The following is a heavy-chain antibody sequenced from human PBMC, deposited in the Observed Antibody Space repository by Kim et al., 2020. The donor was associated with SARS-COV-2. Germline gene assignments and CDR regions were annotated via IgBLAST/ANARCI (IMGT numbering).Heavy chain of an antibody. CDR2: ISSSSSYI. D-gene: IGHD3-22*01. J-gene: IGHJ3*02. Sequence: GGSLRLSCAASGFTFSSYSMNWVRQAPGKGLEWVSSISSSSSYIYYADSVKGRFTISRDNAKNSLYLQMNSLRAEDTAVYYCAREDDSSGYYRDAFDIWGQGTMVTVSS. CDR1: GFTFSSYS. CDR3: AREDDSSGYYRDAFDI. V-gene: IGHV3-21*01.